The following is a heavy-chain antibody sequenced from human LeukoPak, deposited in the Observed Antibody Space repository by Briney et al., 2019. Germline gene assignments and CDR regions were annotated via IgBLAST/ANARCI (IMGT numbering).Heavy chain of an antibody. Sequence: GGSLRLSCAASGFTFSDYYMSWIRQAPGRGLEWVSYISSSGSTIYYADSVKGRFTISRDNAKNSLYLQMNSLRAEDTAVYYCARAPEYYYYMDVWGKGTTVTVSS. V-gene: IGHV3-11*04. CDR2: ISSSGSTI. CDR1: GFTFSDYY. J-gene: IGHJ6*03. CDR3: ARAPEYYYYMDV.